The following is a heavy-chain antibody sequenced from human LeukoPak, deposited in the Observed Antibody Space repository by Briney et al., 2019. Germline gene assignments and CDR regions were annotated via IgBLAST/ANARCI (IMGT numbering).Heavy chain of an antibody. J-gene: IGHJ4*02. CDR1: GYTFTNYN. Sequence: ASVKVSYKASGYTFTNYNINWVRQATGQGLEWMGWMNPNSGNTGYAQKFQGRVTMTRNTSISTAYTELSSLRSEDTAVYYCARDLGLSGTTHFFSYWGQGTLVTVSS. CDR2: MNPNSGNT. CDR3: ARDLGLSGTTHFFSY. V-gene: IGHV1-8*01. D-gene: IGHD1-7*01.